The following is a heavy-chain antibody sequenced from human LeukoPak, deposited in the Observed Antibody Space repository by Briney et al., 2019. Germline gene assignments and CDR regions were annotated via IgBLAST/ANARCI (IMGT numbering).Heavy chain of an antibody. CDR3: ARLYRGRQPDY. V-gene: IGHV5-51*01. CDR1: GYXFTSYW. D-gene: IGHD4-23*01. CDR2: ICPDDSDI. J-gene: IGHJ4*02. Sequence: GESLKISCNGSGYXFTSYWIAWVRQMPGKGLEWMGIICPDDSDIIYSPSFQGQVTISADKSISTAYLQWSSLEASDTAMYYCARLYRGRQPDYWGQGTLVTVPS.